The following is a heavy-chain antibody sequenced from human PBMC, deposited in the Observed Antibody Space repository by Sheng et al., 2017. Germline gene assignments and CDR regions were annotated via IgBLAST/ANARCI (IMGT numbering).Heavy chain of an antibody. CDR3: ARIHRIGXSSSPXHYYFDY. D-gene: IGHD6-6*01. Sequence: QVQLQESGPGLVKPSETLSLTCTVSGGSISSYYWSWIRQPPGKGLEWIGYIYYSGSTNYNPSLKSRVTISVDTSKNQFSLKLSSVTAADTAVYYCARIHRIGXSSSPXHYYFDYWGQGTPGPPSPQ. CDR1: GGSISSYY. J-gene: IGHJ4*02. CDR2: IYYSGST. V-gene: IGHV4-59*01.